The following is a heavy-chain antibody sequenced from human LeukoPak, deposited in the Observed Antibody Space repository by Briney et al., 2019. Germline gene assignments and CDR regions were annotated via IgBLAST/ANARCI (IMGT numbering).Heavy chain of an antibody. Sequence: SETLSLTCTVSGGSISSGDYYWSWIRQPPGKGLEWIGYIYYSGSTYYNPALNRRVTISVDTSKTQFSLKLSSVTAADTAVYYCARVTITMVRGVPSPRNYYYYGMDVWGKGTTVTVSS. V-gene: IGHV4-30-4*01. CDR1: GGSISSGDYY. CDR3: ARVTITMVRGVPSPRNYYYYGMDV. CDR2: IYYSGST. J-gene: IGHJ6*04. D-gene: IGHD3-10*01.